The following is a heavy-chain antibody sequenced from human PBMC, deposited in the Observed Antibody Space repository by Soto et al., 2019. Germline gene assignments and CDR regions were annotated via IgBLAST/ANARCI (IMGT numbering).Heavy chain of an antibody. J-gene: IGHJ1*01. CDR1: GFTFSSYW. CDR3: ASEGGEYFQH. V-gene: IGHV3-7*03. CDR2: IKQDGGDR. D-gene: IGHD1-26*01. Sequence: GGSLRLSCAASGFTFSSYWMSWVRQAPGKGLEWVAYIKQDGGDRQYGASVKGRFTISRDNAKNLLNLQMDSLRVEDTAVYYCASEGGEYFQHWGQGTLVTVS.